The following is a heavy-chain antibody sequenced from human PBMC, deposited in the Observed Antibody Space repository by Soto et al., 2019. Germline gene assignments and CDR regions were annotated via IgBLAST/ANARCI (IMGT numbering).Heavy chain of an antibody. CDR2: ISYDGSNK. CDR3: ARDLSRYDFWSGYYFRSRNEVYYDGMYV. Sequence: QVQLVESGGGVVQPGRSLRLSCAASGFTFSSYAMHWVRQAPGKGLEWVAVISYDGSNKYYADSVKGRFTISRDNSKNTLYLQRNSLKAEVTAVYYCARDLSRYDFWSGYYFRSRNEVYYDGMYVWGEGTTVAVSS. V-gene: IGHV3-30-3*01. D-gene: IGHD3-3*01. J-gene: IGHJ6*04. CDR1: GFTFSSYA.